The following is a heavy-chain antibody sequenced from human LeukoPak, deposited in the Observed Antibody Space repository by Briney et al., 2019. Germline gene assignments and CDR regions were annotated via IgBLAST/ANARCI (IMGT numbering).Heavy chain of an antibody. J-gene: IGHJ4*02. CDR3: ARDLELERNRWNYFES. CDR1: GGSISSGGYY. D-gene: IGHD1-1*01. CDR2: IYYSGST. V-gene: IGHV4-31*03. Sequence: SQTLSLTCTVSGGSISSGGYYWSWIRQHPGKGLEWIGYIYYSGSTYYNPSLKSRVTISVDTSKNQFSLKLSSVTAADTAVYYCARDLELERNRWNYFESWGQGALVTVSS.